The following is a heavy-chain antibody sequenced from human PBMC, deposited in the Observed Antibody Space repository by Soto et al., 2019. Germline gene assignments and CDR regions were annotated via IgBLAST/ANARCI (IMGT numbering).Heavy chain of an antibody. CDR3: ARDDCSGGSCYIGY. V-gene: IGHV1-18*01. J-gene: IGHJ4*02. Sequence: QVQLVQSGAEVKKPGASVKVSCKASGYTFSSYGISWVRQAPGQGLEWMGWISTYNGNTNYAQKLQGRVTMTTDTSTRPAYMELRSLRSDDTAVYYCARDDCSGGSCYIGYWGQGTLVTVSS. D-gene: IGHD2-15*01. CDR1: GYTFSSYG. CDR2: ISTYNGNT.